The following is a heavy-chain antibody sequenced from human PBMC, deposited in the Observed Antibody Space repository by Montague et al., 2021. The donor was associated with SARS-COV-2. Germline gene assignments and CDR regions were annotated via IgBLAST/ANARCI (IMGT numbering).Heavy chain of an antibody. Sequence: SETLSLTCTVSGGSISSSSYYWGWNRQPPGKGLEWKGSINYSGSTYYNPSLKSRVTISVDTSKNQFSLKLSSVTAADTAVYYCARVGRQQLVRLSGMDVWGQGTTVTVSS. CDR1: GGSISSSSYY. CDR3: ARVGRQQLVRLSGMDV. D-gene: IGHD6-13*01. V-gene: IGHV4-39*07. CDR2: INYSGST. J-gene: IGHJ6*02.